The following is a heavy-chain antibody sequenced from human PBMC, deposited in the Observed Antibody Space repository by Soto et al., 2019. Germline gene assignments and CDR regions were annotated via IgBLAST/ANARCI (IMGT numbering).Heavy chain of an antibody. J-gene: IGHJ4*02. CDR1: GFTISSYG. D-gene: IGHD1-1*01. Sequence: GGSLRLSCAASGFTISSYGMHWVRQAPDKGLEWVAVITYDGGNKYYADSVKGRFSISRDNSRDTLYLQMHSLRAEDTAVYYCAKDPKATGTHYWGRGTLVTVSS. V-gene: IGHV3-30*18. CDR2: ITYDGGNK. CDR3: AKDPKATGTHY.